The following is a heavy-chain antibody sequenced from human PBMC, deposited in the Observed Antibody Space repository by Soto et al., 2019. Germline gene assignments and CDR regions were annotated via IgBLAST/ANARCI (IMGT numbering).Heavy chain of an antibody. CDR2: ISYSGKT. J-gene: IGHJ5*02. V-gene: IGHV4-31*03. CDR1: NGSIDNTVFF. D-gene: IGHD4-17*01. Sequence: SETLSLTCTVSNGSIDNTVFFWNWIRQHPGRGLEWIGYISYSGKTFYNPSPQSRVSMSLDTSTNQFSLKLSSVTAADTAVYFCARHLSGDYPNANWFDPWGQGTLVTVSS. CDR3: ARHLSGDYPNANWFDP.